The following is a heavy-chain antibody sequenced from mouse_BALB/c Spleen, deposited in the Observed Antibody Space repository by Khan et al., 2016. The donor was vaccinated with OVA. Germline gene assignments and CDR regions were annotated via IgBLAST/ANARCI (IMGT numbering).Heavy chain of an antibody. V-gene: IGHV1-7*01. CDR3: ARDYERFAY. CDR2: INPITVYT. CDR1: GYTFTSYW. J-gene: IGHJ3*01. D-gene: IGHD1-1*01. Sequence: QIQLVQSGAELAKPGASVKMSCKASGYTFTSYWMHWIKQRPGQGLEWIGYINPITVYTEYNQKFKDKATLTADKSSSTAYMQLSSLTSEDSAVYYCARDYERFAYWGQGTLVTVSA.